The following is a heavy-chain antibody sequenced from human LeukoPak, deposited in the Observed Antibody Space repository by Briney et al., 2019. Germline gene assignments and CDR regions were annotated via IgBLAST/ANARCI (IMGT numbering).Heavy chain of an antibody. CDR1: GLIVSSNY. Sequence: GGSLRLSCAASGLIVSSNYLSWVRQAPGKGLEWVSVLYTIGNTYYADSVRGRFTISRDNSRNTLYLQMNSLRDEDTGMYYCARGLGQTVVNFDYWGQGTLVTVSS. V-gene: IGHV3-66*01. D-gene: IGHD4-23*01. CDR2: LYTIGNT. CDR3: ARGLGQTVVNFDY. J-gene: IGHJ4*02.